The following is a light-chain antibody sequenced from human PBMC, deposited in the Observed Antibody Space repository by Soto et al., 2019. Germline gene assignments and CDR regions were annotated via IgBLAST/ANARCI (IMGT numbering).Light chain of an antibody. CDR3: QQYNTFWT. V-gene: IGKV1-5*03. Sequence: QPPSTLSASVGDRVTITCRASQSISGLLAWYQQKPGKAPKLLIYKASGLESGVPSRFSGSGSGTEFTLTINGLQPDDFATYYCQQYNTFWTFGQGTKVDIK. CDR2: KAS. CDR1: QSISGL. J-gene: IGKJ1*01.